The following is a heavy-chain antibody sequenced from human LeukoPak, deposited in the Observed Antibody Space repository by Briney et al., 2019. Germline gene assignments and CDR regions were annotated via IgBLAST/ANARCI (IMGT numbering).Heavy chain of an antibody. J-gene: IGHJ3*02. Sequence: GGTLRLSCAASGFTFSSYGMSWVRQAPGKGLEWVSAISGSGGSTYYADSVKGRFTISRDNSKNTLYLQMNSLRAEDTAVYYCARDQSDDAFDIWGQGTMVTVSS. CDR1: GFTFSSYG. V-gene: IGHV3-23*01. CDR2: ISGSGGST. CDR3: ARDQSDDAFDI.